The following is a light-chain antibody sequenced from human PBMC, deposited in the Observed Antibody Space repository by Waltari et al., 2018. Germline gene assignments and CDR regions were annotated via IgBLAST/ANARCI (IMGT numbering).Light chain of an antibody. J-gene: IGKJ1*01. CDR1: QSVSIN. CDR3: REHNDWPRT. CDR2: SAS. V-gene: IGKV3-15*01. Sequence: EVVMTKSPATLSVSPGERATLSCSASQSVSINLNWYQQRPGQSPRRLTYSASIRATGVPARFSSRLYGTAVTHTISSQQSADVAVYYCREHNDWPRTFGLGTKVQIK.